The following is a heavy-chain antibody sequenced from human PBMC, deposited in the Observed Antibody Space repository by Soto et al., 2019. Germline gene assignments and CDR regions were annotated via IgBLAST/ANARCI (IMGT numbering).Heavy chain of an antibody. V-gene: IGHV1-69*06. CDR3: AGRHCSSTSCYYYYYYGMDV. Sequence: QVQLVQSGAEVKKPGSSVKVSCKASGGTFSSYAISWVRQAPGQGLEWMGGIIPIFGTANYAQKFQGRVTITADKSTSTAYMELSSLRSADTAVYYCAGRHCSSTSCYYYYYYGMDVWGQGTTVTVSS. D-gene: IGHD2-2*01. CDR1: GGTFSSYA. J-gene: IGHJ6*02. CDR2: IIPIFGTA.